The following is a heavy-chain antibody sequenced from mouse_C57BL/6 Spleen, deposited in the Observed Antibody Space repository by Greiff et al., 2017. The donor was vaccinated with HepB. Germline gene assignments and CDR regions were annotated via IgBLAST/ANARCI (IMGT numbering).Heavy chain of an antibody. Sequence: DVKLQESGPGLVKPSQSLSLTCSVTGYSITSGYYWNWIRQFPGNNLEWMGYISYDGSNNYNPSLKNRISITRDTSKNQFFLKLNSVTTEDTATYYCARVEVTGDGYYAMDYWGQGTSVTVSS. J-gene: IGHJ4*01. CDR1: GYSITSGYY. CDR3: ARVEVTGDGYYAMDY. CDR2: ISYDGSN. D-gene: IGHD4-1*01. V-gene: IGHV3-6*01.